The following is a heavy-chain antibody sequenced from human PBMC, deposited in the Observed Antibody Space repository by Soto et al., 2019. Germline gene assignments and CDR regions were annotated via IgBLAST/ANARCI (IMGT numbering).Heavy chain of an antibody. CDR1: GYSFLNYW. D-gene: IGHD3-3*01. V-gene: IGHV5-51*01. CDR2: IYPDDSET. J-gene: IGHJ6*02. CDR3: ARLGFNYDFFSGYYNVHHYYGIDV. Sequence: GESLKISCKGSGYSFLNYWIGWVRQMPGKDLEWIGIIYPDDSETRYSPSFQGRVTISVDRSITTTYLQWNTLQASDTATYYCARLGFNYDFFSGYYNVHHYYGIDVWGQGTTVTVSS.